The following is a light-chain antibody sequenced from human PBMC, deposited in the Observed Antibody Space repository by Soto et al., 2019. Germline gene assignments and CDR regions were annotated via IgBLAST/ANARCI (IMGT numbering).Light chain of an antibody. J-gene: IGKJ4*01. CDR3: HQYDNSPLT. Sequence: EIVLTQSPGTLSLSPGERATLSCRASQSVSSSYLAWYQQKPGQAPRILIYDASSRATGIPDRFSGSGSGTDFTLTISRLEPEDFAVYYCHQYDNSPLTFGGGTKVEIQ. V-gene: IGKV3-20*01. CDR1: QSVSSSY. CDR2: DAS.